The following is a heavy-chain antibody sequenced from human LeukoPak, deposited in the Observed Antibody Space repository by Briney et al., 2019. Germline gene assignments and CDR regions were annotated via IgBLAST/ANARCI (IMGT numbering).Heavy chain of an antibody. CDR3: AVGAAYDYVWGSPFPFDY. Sequence: PGGSLRLSCAASGFTFSSYGMHWVHQAPGKGLEWVTFIRYDGSNKYYADSVKGRFTISRDNSKNTLYLQMNSLRAEDTAVYYCAVGAAYDYVWGSPFPFDYWGQGTLVTVSS. CDR2: IRYDGSNK. CDR1: GFTFSSYG. J-gene: IGHJ4*02. V-gene: IGHV3-30*02. D-gene: IGHD3-16*01.